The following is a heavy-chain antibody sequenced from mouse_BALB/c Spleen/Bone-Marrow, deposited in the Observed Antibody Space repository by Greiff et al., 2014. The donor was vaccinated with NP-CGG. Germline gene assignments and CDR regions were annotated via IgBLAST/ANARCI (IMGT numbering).Heavy chain of an antibody. CDR2: IYPYNGGT. Sequence: VQLKESGPELVKPGASVKISCKASGYTFTDYNMHWVKQSHGKSLEWIGYIYPYNGGTGYNQKFKSKATLTVDNSSNTAYMELRSLTSEDSAVYYCARSKGGNYYAMDYWGQGTSVTVSS. CDR1: GYTFTDYN. CDR3: ARSKGGNYYAMDY. D-gene: IGHD1-1*02. J-gene: IGHJ4*01. V-gene: IGHV1S29*02.